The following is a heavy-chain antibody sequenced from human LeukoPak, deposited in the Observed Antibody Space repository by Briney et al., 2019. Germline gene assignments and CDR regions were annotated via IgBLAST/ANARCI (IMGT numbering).Heavy chain of an antibody. CDR2: IGPYNGNT. CDR3: ARVIHGRVDWYFDL. Sequence: GASVKVSCKASGYTFIDYGVNWVRQAPGQGLEWMGWIGPYNGNTNYARNLRGRVTMTTDTSTSTAYMELRSLRSDDTAVYYCARVIHGRVDWYFDLWGRGTLVTVSS. D-gene: IGHD1-26*01. V-gene: IGHV1-18*01. J-gene: IGHJ2*01. CDR1: GYTFIDYG.